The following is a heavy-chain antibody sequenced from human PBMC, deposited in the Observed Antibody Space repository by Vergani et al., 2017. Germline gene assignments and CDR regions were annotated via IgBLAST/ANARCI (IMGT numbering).Heavy chain of an antibody. CDR1: GYTFTGYY. J-gene: IGHJ5*02. CDR3: ARDIYCSSTSCSNWFDP. V-gene: IGHV1-2*02. CDR2: INPNSGGT. Sequence: QVQLVQSGAEVKKPGASVKVSCKASGYTFTGYYMHWVRQAPGQGLEWMGWINPNSGGTNYAQKFKGRVTMTRDTSISTAYMELSRLRSDDTAVYYCARDIYCSSTSCSNWFDPWGQGTLVTVSS. D-gene: IGHD2-2*01.